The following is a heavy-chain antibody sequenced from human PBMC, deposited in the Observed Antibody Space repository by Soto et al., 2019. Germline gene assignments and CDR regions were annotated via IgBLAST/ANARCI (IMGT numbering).Heavy chain of an antibody. CDR1: GGSISSYY. Sequence: SETLSLTCTVSGGSISSYYWSWIRQPPGKGLEWIGYIYYSGSTNYNPSLKSRVTISVDTSKNQFSLKLSSVTAADTAVYYCAVYSYGPQDYYFDYWGQGTLVTVSS. CDR3: AVYSYGPQDYYFDY. D-gene: IGHD5-18*01. CDR2: IYYSGST. V-gene: IGHV4-59*01. J-gene: IGHJ4*02.